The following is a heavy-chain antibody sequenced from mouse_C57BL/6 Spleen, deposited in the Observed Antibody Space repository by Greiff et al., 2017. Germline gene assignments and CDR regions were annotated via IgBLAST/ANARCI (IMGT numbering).Heavy chain of an antibody. Sequence: QVQLQQSGAELVRPGASVTLSCKASGYTFTDYEMHWVKQTPVHGLEWIGAIDPETGGTAYNQKFKGKAILTADKSSSTAYMELRSLTSEDSAVYDGTRGPTTVVAAEAMDYWGQGTSVTVSS. J-gene: IGHJ4*01. CDR1: GYTFTDYE. CDR2: IDPETGGT. CDR3: TRGPTTVVAAEAMDY. V-gene: IGHV1-15*01. D-gene: IGHD1-1*01.